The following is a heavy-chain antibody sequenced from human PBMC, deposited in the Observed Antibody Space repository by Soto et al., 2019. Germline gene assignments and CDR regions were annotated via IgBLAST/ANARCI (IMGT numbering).Heavy chain of an antibody. Sequence: SVKVTCKASGGTLSSYAISWVRQAPGQGLEWMGGIIPIFGTANYAQKFQGRVTITADESTSTAYMELSSLRSEDTAVYYCARLPDTAMARGAFDIWGQGTMVNLSS. J-gene: IGHJ3*02. CDR1: GGTLSSYA. CDR3: ARLPDTAMARGAFDI. D-gene: IGHD5-18*01. CDR2: IIPIFGTA. V-gene: IGHV1-69*13.